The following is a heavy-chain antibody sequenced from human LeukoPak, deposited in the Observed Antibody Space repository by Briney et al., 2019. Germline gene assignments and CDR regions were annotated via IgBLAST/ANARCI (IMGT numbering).Heavy chain of an antibody. V-gene: IGHV3-30*02. J-gene: IGHJ4*02. Sequence: GGSLRLSCEASGFSFSSYGLHWVRQAPGKGLEWVAFIRYDGTNKYYADSVKGRFTISRDNSKNTLYLQMNSLRAEDTAVYYCARAGSSGWYGDYWGQGTLVTVSS. CDR3: ARAGSSGWYGDY. CDR2: IRYDGTNK. D-gene: IGHD6-19*01. CDR1: GFSFSSYG.